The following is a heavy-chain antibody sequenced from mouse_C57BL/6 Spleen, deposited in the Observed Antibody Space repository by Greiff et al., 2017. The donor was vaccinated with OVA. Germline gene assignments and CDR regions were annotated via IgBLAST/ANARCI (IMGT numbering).Heavy chain of an antibody. D-gene: IGHD2-2*01. J-gene: IGHJ2*01. V-gene: IGHV5-17*01. CDR2: ISSGSSTI. CDR1: GFTFSDYG. CDR3: ARNYGNDDVDY. Sequence: EVNVVEPGGGLVKPGGSLKLSCAASGFTFSDYGMHWVRQAPEKGLEWVAYISSGSSTIYYADTVKGRFTLSRDNAKNTLFLQMTILRSEDTAMYYCARNYGNDDVDYWGQGTTLTVAA.